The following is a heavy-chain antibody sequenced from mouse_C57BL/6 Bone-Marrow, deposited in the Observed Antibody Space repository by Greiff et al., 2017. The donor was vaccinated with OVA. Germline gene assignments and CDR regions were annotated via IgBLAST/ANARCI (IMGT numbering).Heavy chain of an antibody. D-gene: IGHD2-4*01. J-gene: IGHJ3*01. Sequence: VQLQQSGPGLVQPSPCLSITCTASGFSLTSYGVHWVRQSPGKGLEWLGVIWSGGSTDYNAAFISRLSISKDNSKSQVFFKMNSLQADDTAIYYCAREDYDYDVGWFAYWGQGTLVTVSA. CDR3: AREDYDYDVGWFAY. CDR2: IWSGGST. CDR1: GFSLTSYG. V-gene: IGHV2-2*01.